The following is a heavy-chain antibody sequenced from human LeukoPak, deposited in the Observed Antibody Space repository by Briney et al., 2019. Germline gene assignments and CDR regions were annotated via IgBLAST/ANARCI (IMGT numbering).Heavy chain of an antibody. V-gene: IGHV3-48*04. CDR1: GFTFSPYN. Sequence: PGGSLRLSCAASGFTFSPYNLNWVRQAPGKGLEWVSHISSSGRTRYYAASVKGRFTISRDNAKNSLYLQMNSLRAEDTAVYYCASPPDIVVIPAAVTDYYYMGVWGKGTTVTVSS. CDR2: ISSSGRTR. D-gene: IGHD2-2*01. J-gene: IGHJ6*03. CDR3: ASPPDIVVIPAAVTDYYYMGV.